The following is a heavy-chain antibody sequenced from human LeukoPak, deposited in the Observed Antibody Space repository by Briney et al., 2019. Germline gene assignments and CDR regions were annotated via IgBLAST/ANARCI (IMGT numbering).Heavy chain of an antibody. CDR2: IYYSGST. CDR3: ARDKDYYGSGSYYNIFGHGAFDI. V-gene: IGHV4-59*01. D-gene: IGHD3-10*01. CDR1: GGSISSYY. Sequence: PSETLSLTCTVSGGSISSYYWSWIRQPPGKGLEWIGYIYYSGSTNYNPSLKSRVTISVDTSKNQFSLKLSSVTAADTAVYCCARDKDYYGSGSYYNIFGHGAFDIWGQGTMVTVSS. J-gene: IGHJ3*02.